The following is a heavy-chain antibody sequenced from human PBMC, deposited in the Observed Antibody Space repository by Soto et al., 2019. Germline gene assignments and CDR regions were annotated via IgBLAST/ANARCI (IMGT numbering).Heavy chain of an antibody. CDR2: IYYSGST. D-gene: IGHD6-6*01. CDR3: VIAARPGDYFDY. CDR1: GVSISSSSYY. J-gene: IGHJ4*02. Sequence: KPSETLSLTCTVSGVSISSSSYYWGWMRQPPGKGLEWIGSIYYSGSTYYNPSLKSRVTISVDTSKNQFSLKLSSVTAADTAVYYYVIAARPGDYFDYWGQGTLVTVSS. V-gene: IGHV4-39*01.